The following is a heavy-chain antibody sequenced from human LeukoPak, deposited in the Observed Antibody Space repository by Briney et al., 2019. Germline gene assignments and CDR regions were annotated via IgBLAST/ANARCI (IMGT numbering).Heavy chain of an antibody. CDR3: ARDLVAVANF. CDR1: GFTFSSYS. CDR2: ISSSSSYI. Sequence: TGGSLRLSCAASGFTFSSYSMNWVRQAPGKGLEWVSSISSSSSYIYYADSVKGRFTISRDNAKNSLYLQMNSLRAEDTAVYYCARDLVAVANFWGQGTLATVSS. J-gene: IGHJ4*02. V-gene: IGHV3-21*01. D-gene: IGHD6-19*01.